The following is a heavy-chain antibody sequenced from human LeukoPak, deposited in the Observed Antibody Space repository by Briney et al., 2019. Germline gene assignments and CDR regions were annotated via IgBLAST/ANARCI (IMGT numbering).Heavy chain of an antibody. Sequence: PSETLSLTCTVSGYSISSGYYWGWIRQPPGKGLEWIGSIYHSGSTYYNPSLKSRVTISVDTSKNQFSLKLSSVTAADTAVYYCARQRSSSWLYWGQGTLVAVSS. V-gene: IGHV4-38-2*02. J-gene: IGHJ4*02. CDR2: IYHSGST. CDR3: ARQRSSSWLY. CDR1: GYSISSGYY. D-gene: IGHD6-13*01.